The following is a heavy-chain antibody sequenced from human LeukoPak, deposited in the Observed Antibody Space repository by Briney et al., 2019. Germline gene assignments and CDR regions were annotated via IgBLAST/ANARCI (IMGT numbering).Heavy chain of an antibody. CDR1: GYTFTSYG. CDR3: ARVDPYDILSISDY. CDR2: ISAYNGNT. D-gene: IGHD3-9*01. J-gene: IGHJ4*02. V-gene: IGHV1-18*01. Sequence: ASVKVSCKASGYTFTSYGISWVRQAPGQGLEWMGWISAYNGNTNYAQKLQGRVTMTTDTSTNTAYVELRSLRSDDTAVYYCARVDPYDILSISDYWGQGTLVTVSS.